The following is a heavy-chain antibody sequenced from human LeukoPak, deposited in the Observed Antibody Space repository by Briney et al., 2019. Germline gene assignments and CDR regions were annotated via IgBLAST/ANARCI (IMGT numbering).Heavy chain of an antibody. Sequence: SETLSLTCAVYGGSFSGYCWSWIRQPPGKGLEWIGEINHSGSTNYNPSLKSRVTISVDTSKNQFSLKLSSVTAADTAVYYCARGFRGTERITIFHWFDPWGQGTLVTVSS. CDR1: GGSFSGYC. D-gene: IGHD3-9*01. CDR3: ARGFRGTERITIFHWFDP. V-gene: IGHV4-34*01. CDR2: INHSGST. J-gene: IGHJ5*02.